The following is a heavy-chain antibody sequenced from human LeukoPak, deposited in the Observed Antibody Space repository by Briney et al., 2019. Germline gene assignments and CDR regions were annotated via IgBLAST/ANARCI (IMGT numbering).Heavy chain of an antibody. V-gene: IGHV4-59*01. J-gene: IGHJ4*02. CDR3: ARAPGGSYLYFDY. Sequence: SETLFLTCTVSGGSISSYYWSWIRQPPGKGLEWIGYIYYSGSTNYNPSLKSRVTISVDTSKNQFSLKLSSVTAADTAVYYCARAPGGSYLYFDYWGQGTLVTVSS. CDR2: IYYSGST. CDR1: GGSISSYY. D-gene: IGHD1-26*01.